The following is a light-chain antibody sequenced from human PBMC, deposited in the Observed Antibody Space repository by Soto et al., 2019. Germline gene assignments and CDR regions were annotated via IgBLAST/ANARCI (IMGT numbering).Light chain of an antibody. J-gene: IGLJ3*02. CDR2: DVT. Sequence: QSALTQPASVSGSPGQAITISCTGTSSDVGGYNFVSWYQQHPGKAPKLIIYDVTNRPSGVSDRFSGSKSGNAASLTISGLQAEDEADHYCSSYASGTTRVFGGGTKLTVL. CDR3: SSYASGTTRV. CDR1: SSDVGGYNF. V-gene: IGLV2-14*03.